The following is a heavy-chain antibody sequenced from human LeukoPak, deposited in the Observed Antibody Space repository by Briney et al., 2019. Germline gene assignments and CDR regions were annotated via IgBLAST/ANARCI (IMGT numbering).Heavy chain of an antibody. CDR1: GFSFNTHA. CDR2: ITGSSGRT. CDR3: AKAIVPSATSPYDY. Sequence: PGGSLRLSCAASGFSFNTHAMTWVRQAPGKGLELISTITGSSGRTYYADSVKGRFTISRDNSKNTLFLQMHSLRGEDTAVYYCAKAIVPSATSPYDYWGHGIMVTVSS. V-gene: IGHV3-23*01. D-gene: IGHD2-2*01. J-gene: IGHJ4*01.